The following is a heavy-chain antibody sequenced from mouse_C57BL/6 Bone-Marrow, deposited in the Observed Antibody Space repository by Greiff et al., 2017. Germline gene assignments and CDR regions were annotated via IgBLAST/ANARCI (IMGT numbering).Heavy chain of an antibody. Sequence: QVQLQQSGAELARPGASVKLSCTASGYTFTSYGISWVKQRTGQGLEWIGEIYPRSGNTYYTEKFKGKATLTADKSSSTAYMELRSLTSEDSAVYFCAREERDWGQGTLVTVSA. J-gene: IGHJ3*01. CDR2: IYPRSGNT. CDR3: AREERD. V-gene: IGHV1-81*01. CDR1: GYTFTSYG.